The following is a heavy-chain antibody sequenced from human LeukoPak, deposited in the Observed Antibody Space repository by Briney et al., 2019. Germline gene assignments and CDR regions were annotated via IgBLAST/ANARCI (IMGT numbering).Heavy chain of an antibody. CDR2: IYYSGST. Sequence: PSETLSLTCTVSGGSISSYYWSWIRQPPGKGLEWIGYIYYSGSTNYNPSLKSRVTISVDTSKNQFSPKLSSVTAADTAVYYCARHVFFYDSSGPLDYWGQGTLVTVSS. D-gene: IGHD3-22*01. V-gene: IGHV4-59*08. CDR1: GGSISSYY. J-gene: IGHJ4*02. CDR3: ARHVFFYDSSGPLDY.